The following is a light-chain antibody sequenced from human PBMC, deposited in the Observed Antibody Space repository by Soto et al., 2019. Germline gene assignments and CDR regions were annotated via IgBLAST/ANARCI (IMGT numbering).Light chain of an antibody. CDR3: QQYNNWPRT. CDR1: RNVLYKSNNKNH. V-gene: IGKV3-15*01. CDR2: GAS. J-gene: IGKJ1*01. Sequence: IGMTQSPYCLAFSLGERAPMTCKCSRNVLYKSNNKNHLAWYQQKPGQAPRLLIYGASTRATGIPARFSGSGSGTEFTLTISSLQSEDFAVYYCQQYNNWPRTFGQGSIVDVK.